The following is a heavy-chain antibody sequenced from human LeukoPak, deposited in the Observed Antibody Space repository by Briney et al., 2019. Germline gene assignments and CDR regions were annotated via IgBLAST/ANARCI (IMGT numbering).Heavy chain of an antibody. Sequence: GASVKVSCKASGYTFTSYGISWVRQAPGQGLEWMGWISAYNGNTNYARKVQGRVTMNTDTSTSTAYMGLRSLRSDDTAVYYCARSYSSSWYHDYWGQGTLVTVSS. CDR1: GYTFTSYG. V-gene: IGHV1-18*01. J-gene: IGHJ4*02. D-gene: IGHD6-13*01. CDR2: ISAYNGNT. CDR3: ARSYSSSWYHDY.